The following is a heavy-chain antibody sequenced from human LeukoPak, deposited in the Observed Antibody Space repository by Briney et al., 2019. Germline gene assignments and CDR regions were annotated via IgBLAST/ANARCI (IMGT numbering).Heavy chain of an antibody. Sequence: PSETLSLTCTVSGGSISTYYWSWIRQPPGKGLEWIGYIHYSGSTNYNPSLKSRVTMSLETSKNQFSPKLSSVTAADTAVYYCARGADYYYMDVWGKGTTVTVSS. V-gene: IGHV4-59*08. J-gene: IGHJ6*03. CDR2: IHYSGST. CDR3: ARGADYYYMDV. CDR1: GGSISTYY.